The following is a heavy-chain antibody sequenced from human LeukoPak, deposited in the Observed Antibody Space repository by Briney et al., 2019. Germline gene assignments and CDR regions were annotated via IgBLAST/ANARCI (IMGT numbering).Heavy chain of an antibody. CDR2: IIPIFGTA. V-gene: IGHV1-69*13. D-gene: IGHD3-3*01. Sequence: SVKVSCKASGGTFSSYAISWVRQAPGQGLEWMGGIIPIFGTANYAQKFQGRVTITADESTSTAYMELSSLRSEDTAVYYCATGRSDFWSDAVDPWGQGTLVTVSS. CDR1: GGTFSSYA. CDR3: ATGRSDFWSDAVDP. J-gene: IGHJ5*02.